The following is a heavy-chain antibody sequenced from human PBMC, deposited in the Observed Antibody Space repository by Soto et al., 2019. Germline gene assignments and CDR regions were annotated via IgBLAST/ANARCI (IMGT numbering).Heavy chain of an antibody. D-gene: IGHD3-10*01. V-gene: IGHV4-39*01. Sequence: SETLSLTCTVAGASINTGRYYWAWIRQPPGRGLEWVASVYHSGSTYYNPSLKSRVTMSIDTSRNQFSLKLNSVTAADTAIFYCARIGNFYGSGSYYDTPFDSWGQGTLVTVSS. CDR3: ARIGNFYGSGSYYDTPFDS. J-gene: IGHJ4*02. CDR2: VYHSGST. CDR1: GASINTGRYY.